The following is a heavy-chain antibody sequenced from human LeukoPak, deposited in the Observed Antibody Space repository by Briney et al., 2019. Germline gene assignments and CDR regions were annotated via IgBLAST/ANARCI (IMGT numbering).Heavy chain of an antibody. CDR1: GGSISSYY. CDR2: VYYTGST. J-gene: IGHJ4*02. D-gene: IGHD3-3*01. Sequence: PSETLSLTCSVSGGSISSYYWSWIRQTPGRGLEWIGYVYYTGSTNYNPSLKSRVTISVDTSKNQFSLKLSSVTAADTAVYYCARHPSIGMVIESWGKGTLATVSS. CDR3: ARHPSIGMVIES. V-gene: IGHV4-59*08.